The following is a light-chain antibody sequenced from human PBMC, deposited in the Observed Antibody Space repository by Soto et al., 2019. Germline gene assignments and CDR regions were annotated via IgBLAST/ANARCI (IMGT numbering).Light chain of an antibody. V-gene: IGLV1-44*01. CDR1: SSNIGSNT. CDR2: SNN. CDR3: AAWDDSLNGVV. Sequence: QSVLTQPPSASGIPGQRGTISCSGSSSNIGSNTVNWYQQLPGTAPKLLIYSNNQRPSGVPDRFSGSKSGTSASLAISGLQSEDEADYYCAAWDDSLNGVVFGGGTQLTV. J-gene: IGLJ2*01.